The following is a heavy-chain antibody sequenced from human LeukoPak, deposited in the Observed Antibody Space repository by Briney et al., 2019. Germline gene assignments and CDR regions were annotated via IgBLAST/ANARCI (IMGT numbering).Heavy chain of an antibody. CDR2: IWSDGTHK. CDR1: GFTFSSYS. D-gene: IGHD1-26*01. Sequence: PGGSLRLSCAASGFTFSSYSMNWVRQAPGKGLEWVAVIWSDGTHKYYLDSVKGRFTISRDNSKNTLYLEMNSLRVEDTAVYYCAKSNSESQTTVGNWGQGTLVTVSS. V-gene: IGHV3-33*06. J-gene: IGHJ4*02. CDR3: AKSNSESQTTVGN.